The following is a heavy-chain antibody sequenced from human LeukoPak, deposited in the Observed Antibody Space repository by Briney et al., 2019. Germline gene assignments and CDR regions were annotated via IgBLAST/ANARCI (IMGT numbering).Heavy chain of an antibody. Sequence: GGSLRLSCAASGFTFSNYNMNWVRQAPGKGLEWVSYISGSGSTIYYANSAKGRFTISRDNAKNSLYLQMNSLRDEDTAVYYCARAAWVDYWGQGTLVTVSS. CDR1: GFTFSNYN. D-gene: IGHD7-27*01. CDR2: ISGSGSTI. V-gene: IGHV3-48*02. CDR3: ARAAWVDY. J-gene: IGHJ4*02.